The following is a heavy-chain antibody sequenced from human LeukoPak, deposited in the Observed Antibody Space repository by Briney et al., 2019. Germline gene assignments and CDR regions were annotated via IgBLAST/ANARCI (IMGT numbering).Heavy chain of an antibody. CDR2: FSGSGGST. D-gene: IGHD1-1*01. CDR3: ARGSVWNRKPDDAFDI. J-gene: IGHJ3*02. Sequence: GGSLRLSCAASGFTFSSYAMSWVRQAPGKGLEWVSAFSGSGGSTYYADSVKGRFTIPRDNSKNTLYLQMNSLRAEDTAVYYCARGSVWNRKPDDAFDIWGQGTMVTVSS. V-gene: IGHV3-23*01. CDR1: GFTFSSYA.